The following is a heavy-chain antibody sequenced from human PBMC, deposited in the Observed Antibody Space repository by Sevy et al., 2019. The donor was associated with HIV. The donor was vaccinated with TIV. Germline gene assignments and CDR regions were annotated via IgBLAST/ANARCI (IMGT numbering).Heavy chain of an antibody. J-gene: IGHJ3*02. CDR1: GGSINSDH. CDR2: VYYTGGT. V-gene: IGHV4-59*08. Sequence: SETLSLTCTVSGGSINSDHWNWIRQPPGKGLEWIGYVYYTGGTNYNPSLKNRVTISVDRTKNQFSLKLSSVTAADPAVYYCARRNGFDIWGQGTMVTVSS. D-gene: IGHD2-8*01. CDR3: ARRNGFDI.